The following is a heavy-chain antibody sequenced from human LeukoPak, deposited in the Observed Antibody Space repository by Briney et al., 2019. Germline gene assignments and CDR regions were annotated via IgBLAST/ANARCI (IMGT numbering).Heavy chain of an antibody. J-gene: IGHJ4*02. V-gene: IGHV3-48*01. CDR2: ISSSSSVI. Sequence: GGSLRLSCAASGFTFSSYSMNWVRQAPGKGLEWVSYISSSSSVIDYADSVKGRFTISRDNAKNSLYLQMNSLRAEDTAFYYCARARGYSYGYSDYWGQGTLVTVSS. D-gene: IGHD5-18*01. CDR1: GFTFSSYS. CDR3: ARARGYSYGYSDY.